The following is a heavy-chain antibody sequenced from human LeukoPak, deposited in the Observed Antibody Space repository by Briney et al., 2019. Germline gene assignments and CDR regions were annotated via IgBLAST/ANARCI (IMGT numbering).Heavy chain of an antibody. CDR1: GYTFTSYG. CDR3: VRDLGVKVGATTFDY. CDR2: ISAYNGNT. D-gene: IGHD1-26*01. V-gene: IGHV1-18*01. J-gene: IGHJ4*02. Sequence: ASVKVSCKASGYTFTSYGISWVRQAPGQGLEWMGWISAYNGNTNYAQKLQGRVTMTTDTSTSTAYMELRSLRSDDTAVYYCVRDLGVKVGATTFDYWGQGTLVTVSS.